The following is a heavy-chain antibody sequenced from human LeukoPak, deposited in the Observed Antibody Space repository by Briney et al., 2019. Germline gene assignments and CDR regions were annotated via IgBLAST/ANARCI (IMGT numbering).Heavy chain of an antibody. J-gene: IGHJ4*02. CDR1: GFTFSSYS. V-gene: IGHV3-21*01. D-gene: IGHD1-1*01. Sequence: PGGSLRLSCAASGFTFSSYSMNWIRQAPGKGLEWVSSISGSSSYIYYADSVKGRFTISRDNAKNSLYLQMNSLRAEDTAVYYCARDVFGTTGTTFDYWGQGTLVTVSS. CDR3: ARDVFGTTGTTFDY. CDR2: ISGSSSYI.